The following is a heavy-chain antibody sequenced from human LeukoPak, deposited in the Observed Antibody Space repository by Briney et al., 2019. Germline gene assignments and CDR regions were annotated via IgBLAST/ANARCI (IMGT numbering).Heavy chain of an antibody. Sequence: PGGSLRLSCAASGFTFSSYEMNWVRQAVGKGLEWVSFIYSGGDTSYADSVKGRFTISRDNSKNTLYLQMNSLRAEDTAVYYCARVYNYVFDYWGQGTLVTVSS. CDR3: ARVYNYVFDY. CDR1: GFTFSSYE. D-gene: IGHD3-10*02. V-gene: IGHV3-53*01. J-gene: IGHJ4*02. CDR2: IYSGGDT.